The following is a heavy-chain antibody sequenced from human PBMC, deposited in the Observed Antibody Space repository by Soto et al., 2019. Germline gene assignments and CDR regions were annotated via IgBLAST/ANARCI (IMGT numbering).Heavy chain of an antibody. CDR1: GFTFSSYG. J-gene: IGHJ4*02. V-gene: IGHV3-30*18. Sequence: QVQLVESGGGVVQPGRSLRLSCAASGFTFSSYGMHWVRQAPGKGLEWVAVISYDGSNKYYADSVKGRFTISRDNSRNTLYLQMNSLRPEDTAVYYCAKGSSGYDCWGQGTLVTVSS. D-gene: IGHD6-13*01. CDR2: ISYDGSNK. CDR3: AKGSSGYDC.